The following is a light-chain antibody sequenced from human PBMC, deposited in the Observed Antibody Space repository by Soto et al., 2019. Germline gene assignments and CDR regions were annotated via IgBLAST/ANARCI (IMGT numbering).Light chain of an antibody. CDR3: QQGYSIPPT. J-gene: IGKJ4*01. CDR1: QSISTY. CDR2: AAS. Sequence: DILMTQSPSSLSASVGDRVTITCRASQSISTYLNWYQQKPGKAPKFLIYAASSLETGAPSRFSGRGSGTDFTLTINNLQPEDFATYYCQQGYSIPPTFGGGTKVDIK. V-gene: IGKV1-39*01.